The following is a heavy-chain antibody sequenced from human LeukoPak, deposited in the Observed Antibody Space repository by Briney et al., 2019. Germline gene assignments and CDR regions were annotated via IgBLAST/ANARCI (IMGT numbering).Heavy chain of an antibody. CDR1: GGTFSSYG. D-gene: IGHD4/OR15-4a*01. CDR2: IIPIFGTA. V-gene: IGHV1-69*13. Sequence: SVKVSCKASGGTFSSYGISWVRQAPGQGLEWMGGIIPIFGTANYAQKFQGRVTITADESTSTAYMELSSLRSEDTAVYYCARRPRLSDAFDIWGQGTMVTVSS. CDR3: ARRPRLSDAFDI. J-gene: IGHJ3*02.